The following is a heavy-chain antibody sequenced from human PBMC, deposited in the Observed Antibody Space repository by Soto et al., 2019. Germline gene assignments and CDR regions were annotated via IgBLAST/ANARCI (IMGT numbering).Heavy chain of an antibody. CDR1: GGSFSGYY. V-gene: IGHV4-34*09. CDR2: INHSGST. J-gene: IGHJ6*02. CDR3: ARSDPRDYYYGMDV. Sequence: SETLSLTCAVYGGSFSGYYWTWIRQPPGTGLEWIGEINHSGSTNYNPSLKSRVTISVDTSKNQFSLKLSSVTAADTAVYYCARSDPRDYYYGMDVWGQGTTVTVSS.